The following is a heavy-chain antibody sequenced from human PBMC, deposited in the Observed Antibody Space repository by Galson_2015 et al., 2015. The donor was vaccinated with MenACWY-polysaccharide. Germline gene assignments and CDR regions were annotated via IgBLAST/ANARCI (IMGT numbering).Heavy chain of an antibody. Sequence: CAISGDSVASKSATWDWIRQSPSRGLEWLGRTYLRSRWYYDYAESVKGRITISPDTSKNQFSLQLNSVTPEDTAVNYCAREGWRRDGYEYVDTWGQGTLVTVSS. CDR3: AREGWRRDGYEYVDT. CDR1: GDSVASKSAT. V-gene: IGHV6-1*01. J-gene: IGHJ4*02. D-gene: IGHD5-24*01. CDR2: TYLRSRWYY.